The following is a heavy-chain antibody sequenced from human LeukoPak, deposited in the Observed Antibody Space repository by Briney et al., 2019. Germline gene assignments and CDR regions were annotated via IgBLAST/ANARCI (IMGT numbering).Heavy chain of an antibody. V-gene: IGHV5-51*01. J-gene: IGHJ5*02. D-gene: IGHD2-2*01. CDR3: ARGYCSSTSCYAGGWFDP. CDR2: IYLGDSDT. Sequence: GESLKISCKGSGYSLTSYWIGWVRQMPGKGLEWMGIIYLGDSDTRYSPSFQGQVTISADKSISTAYLQWSSLKASDTAMYYCARGYCSSTSCYAGGWFDPWGQGTLVTVSS. CDR1: GYSLTSYW.